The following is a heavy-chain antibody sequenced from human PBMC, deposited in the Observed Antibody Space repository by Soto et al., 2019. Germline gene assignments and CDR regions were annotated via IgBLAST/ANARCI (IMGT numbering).Heavy chain of an antibody. D-gene: IGHD6-6*01. V-gene: IGHV3-23*01. CDR3: AKERGVADRTNFDY. CDR1: GFTFSSYA. J-gene: IGHJ4*02. CDR2: ISGSGGST. Sequence: GGSLRLSCAASGFTFSSYAMSWVRQAPGKGLEWVSAISGSGGSTYYADSVKGRFTISRDNSKNTLYLQMNSLRAEDTAVDYCAKERGVADRTNFDYWGQGTLVTVSP.